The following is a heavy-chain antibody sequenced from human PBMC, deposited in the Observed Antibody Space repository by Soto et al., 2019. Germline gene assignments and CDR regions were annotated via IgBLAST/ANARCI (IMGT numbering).Heavy chain of an antibody. CDR2: IYNSGSS. J-gene: IGHJ5*02. CDR3: ARDPAP. CDR1: GGSISSGGYY. Sequence: QVQLQESGPGLVKPSQTLSLTCTVSGGSISSGGYYWSWIRQHPGKGLEWIGYIYNSGSSYYNPSLQSRVTVSAATSKNQFSLRLGSVTAADTAVYDCARDPAPWGQGTLVTVSS. V-gene: IGHV4-31*03.